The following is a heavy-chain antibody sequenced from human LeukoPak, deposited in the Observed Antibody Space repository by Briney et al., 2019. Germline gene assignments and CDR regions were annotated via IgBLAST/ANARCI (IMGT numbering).Heavy chain of an antibody. Sequence: GGSLRLSCAASGFTFSSYWMSWVRQAPGKGLEWVSVIYAGGSTYYADSVKGRFSISRDKSKNTLYLQMNSLRAEDSAVYYCARDTFYDFWSGYGGFDPWGQGSLVTVSS. J-gene: IGHJ5*02. CDR1: GFTFSSYW. CDR2: IYAGGST. CDR3: ARDTFYDFWSGYGGFDP. D-gene: IGHD3-3*01. V-gene: IGHV3-53*01.